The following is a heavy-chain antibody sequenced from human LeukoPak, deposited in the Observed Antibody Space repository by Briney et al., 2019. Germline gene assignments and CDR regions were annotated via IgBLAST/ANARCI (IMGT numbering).Heavy chain of an antibody. D-gene: IGHD3-3*01. J-gene: IGHJ6*02. CDR2: IYHSGTT. CDR1: GYSITSSSW. Sequence: SETLSLTCAVSGYSITSSSWWGWIRQPPGKGLEWIGYIYHSGTTYYNPSLQSRVTMSVDTSKNQFSLKLSSVTAVDTAVYYCASYTISTGVDVWGQGTTVTVSS. CDR3: ASYTISTGVDV. V-gene: IGHV4-28*01.